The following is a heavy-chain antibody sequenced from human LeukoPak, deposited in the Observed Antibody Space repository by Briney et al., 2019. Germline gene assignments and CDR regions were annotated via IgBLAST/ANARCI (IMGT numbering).Heavy chain of an antibody. CDR2: INHSGST. V-gene: IGHV4-34*01. CDR3: ARGLRLLPPRFDI. CDR1: GGSFSGYY. Sequence: SETLSLTCAVYGGSFSGYYWSWIRQPPGKGLEWIGEINHSGSTNYNPSLKSRVTISVDTSKKQFSLKLSSVTAADTAVYYCARGLRLLPPRFDIWGQGTMVTVYS. J-gene: IGHJ3*02. D-gene: IGHD2-15*01.